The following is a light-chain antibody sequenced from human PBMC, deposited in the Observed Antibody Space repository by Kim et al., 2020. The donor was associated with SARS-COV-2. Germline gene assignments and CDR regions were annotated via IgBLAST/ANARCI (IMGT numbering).Light chain of an antibody. J-gene: IGLJ3*02. V-gene: IGLV3-21*04. Sequence: YELTQPPSVSVAPGKTARITCGGNNIGSKSVHWYQQKPGQAPVLVIYYDSDRPSGIPERFSGSNSGNTATLTISRVEAGDEADYYCQVWDSSSDHWVFGGGTQLTVL. CDR3: QVWDSSSDHWV. CDR1: NIGSKS. CDR2: YDS.